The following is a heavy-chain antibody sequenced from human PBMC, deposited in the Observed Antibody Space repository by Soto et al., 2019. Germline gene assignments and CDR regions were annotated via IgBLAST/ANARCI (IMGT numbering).Heavy chain of an antibody. J-gene: IGHJ1*01. CDR2: ISAYNGNT. V-gene: IGHV1-18*01. CDR1: GYTFTSYG. D-gene: IGHD1-26*01. Sequence: ASVKVSCKASGYTFTSYGISWVRQAPGQGPEWMGWISAYNGNTNYAQKLQGRVTMTTDTSTSTAYMELRSLRSDDTAVYYCARDPPAGSRGYFQHWGQGTLVTVSS. CDR3: ARDPPAGSRGYFQH.